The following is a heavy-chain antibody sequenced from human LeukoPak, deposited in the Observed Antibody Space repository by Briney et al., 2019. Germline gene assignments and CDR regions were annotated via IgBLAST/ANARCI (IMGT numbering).Heavy chain of an antibody. CDR3: AKGDYSSYAPGGYFGY. J-gene: IGHJ4*02. CDR2: ISWNSGSI. Sequence: GRSLRLSCAASGFTFDDYAMHWVRQAPGKGLEWVSGISWNSGSIGYADSVKGRFTISRDNAKNSLYLQMNSLRAEDMALYYCAKGDYSSYAPGGYFGYWGQGTLVTLSS. CDR1: GFTFDDYA. D-gene: IGHD4-11*01. V-gene: IGHV3-9*03.